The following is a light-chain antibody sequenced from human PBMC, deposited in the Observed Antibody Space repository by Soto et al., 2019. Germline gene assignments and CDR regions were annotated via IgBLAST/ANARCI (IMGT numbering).Light chain of an antibody. CDR1: QSVSTN. J-gene: IGKJ2*01. V-gene: IGKV3-15*01. CDR2: GAS. CDR3: QQYHNWPPYT. Sequence: EIVMTQSPATLSVSPGERATLSCRASQSVSTNLAWYQQKPGQAPRLLMYGASTRATGIPARFSGSGSGTEFTLTNSRLQSEDFAVYYCQQYHNWPPYTFGQGTKLEIK.